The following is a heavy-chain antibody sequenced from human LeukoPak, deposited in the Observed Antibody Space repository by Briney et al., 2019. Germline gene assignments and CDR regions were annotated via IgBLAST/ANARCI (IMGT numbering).Heavy chain of an antibody. CDR1: GFTFSSYG. J-gene: IGHJ6*04. CDR2: IWYDGSNK. CDR3: ARDSSHHFDWLLSYYGMDV. V-gene: IGHV3-33*01. D-gene: IGHD3-9*01. Sequence: GSLRLSCAATGFTFSSYGMHWVRQAPGKGLECVAVIWYDGSNKYYADSVKGRFTISRDNSKNTLYLQMNSLRAEDTAVYYCARDSSHHFDWLLSYYGMDVWGKGTTVTVSS.